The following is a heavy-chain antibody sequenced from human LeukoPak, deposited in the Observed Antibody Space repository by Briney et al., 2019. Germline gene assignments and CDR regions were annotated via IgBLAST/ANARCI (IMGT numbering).Heavy chain of an antibody. Sequence: GGSLRLSCAASGFTLSSYWMSWARQAPGKGLEWVANIKEDGSEKHYIDSVKGRFTISRDNAKNSLYLLMNSLSPEDTAVYYCARDRSRSGDDYELDYWGQGTLVTVSS. V-gene: IGHV3-7*01. CDR3: ARDRSRSGDDYELDY. CDR2: IKEDGSEK. J-gene: IGHJ4*02. D-gene: IGHD5-12*01. CDR1: GFTLSSYW.